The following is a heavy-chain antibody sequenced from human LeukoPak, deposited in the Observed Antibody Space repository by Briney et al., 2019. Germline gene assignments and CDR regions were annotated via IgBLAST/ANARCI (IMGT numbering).Heavy chain of an antibody. CDR1: GFTVSSNY. Sequence: GGSLRLSCAASGFTVSSNYMSWVRQAPGKGLEWVSVIYSGGSTYYADSVKGRFTISRDNSKNTLYLQMNSLRAEDTAVYYCAKDLFGSSWRGTNWFDPWGQGTLVTVSS. CDR3: AKDLFGSSWRGTNWFDP. J-gene: IGHJ5*02. D-gene: IGHD6-13*01. CDR2: IYSGGST. V-gene: IGHV3-53*01.